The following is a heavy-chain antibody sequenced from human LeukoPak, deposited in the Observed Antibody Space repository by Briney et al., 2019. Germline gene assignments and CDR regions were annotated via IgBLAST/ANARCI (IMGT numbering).Heavy chain of an antibody. CDR3: AKDWGSFDY. Sequence: GGSLRLSCAASGFTFSSYGMHWVRQAPGKGLEWVAFIRYDGSKYYADSVKGRFTISRDNSKNTLYLQMNSLRAEDTAVYYCAKDWGSFDYWGQGTLVTVSS. CDR1: GFTFSSYG. D-gene: IGHD3-16*01. V-gene: IGHV3-30*02. CDR2: IRYDGSK. J-gene: IGHJ4*02.